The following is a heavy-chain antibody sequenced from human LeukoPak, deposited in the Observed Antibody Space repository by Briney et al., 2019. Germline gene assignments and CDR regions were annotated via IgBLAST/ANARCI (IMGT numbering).Heavy chain of an antibody. Sequence: GGSLSLSCAASGFTFNNYGMHWVRQAPGKGLEWVAFIRYDGSNQYYADSVKGRFAISIDKSKNTLYLQMNSLRAEDTAVYYCVNQHSDRYSFYFDYWGQGTLVTVSS. J-gene: IGHJ4*02. CDR3: VNQHSDRYSFYFDY. D-gene: IGHD6-19*01. CDR2: IRYDGSNQ. CDR1: GFTFNNYG. V-gene: IGHV3-30*02.